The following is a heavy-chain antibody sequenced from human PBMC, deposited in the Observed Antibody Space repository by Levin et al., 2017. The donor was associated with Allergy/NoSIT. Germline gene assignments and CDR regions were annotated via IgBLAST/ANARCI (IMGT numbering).Heavy chain of an antibody. CDR3: ARDRIKQWLVTNNWFDP. V-gene: IGHV3-30*04. CDR2: ISYDGSNK. D-gene: IGHD6-19*01. CDR1: GFTFSSYA. Sequence: PGGSLRLSCAASGFTFSSYAMHWVRQAPGKGLEWVAVISYDGSNKYYADSVKGRFTISRDNSKNTLYLQMNSLRTEDTAVYYCARDRIKQWLVTNNWFDPWGQGTLVTVSS. J-gene: IGHJ5*02.